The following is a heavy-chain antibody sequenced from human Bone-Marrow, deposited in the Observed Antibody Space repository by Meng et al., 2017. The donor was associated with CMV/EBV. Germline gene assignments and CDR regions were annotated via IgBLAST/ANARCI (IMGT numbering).Heavy chain of an antibody. CDR3: ARILGTVGPTFQNEEDY. Sequence: FTFSSYWMHWVRQAPGKGLVWVSRINSDGSSTSYADSVKGRFTISRDNAKNTLYLQMNSLRAEDTAVYYCARILGTVGPTFQNEEDYWGQGTLVTVSS. D-gene: IGHD1-1*01. J-gene: IGHJ4*02. V-gene: IGHV3-74*01. CDR1: FTFSSYW. CDR2: INSDGSST.